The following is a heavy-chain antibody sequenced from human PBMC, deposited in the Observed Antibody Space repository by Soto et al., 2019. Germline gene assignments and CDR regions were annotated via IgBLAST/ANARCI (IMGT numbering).Heavy chain of an antibody. J-gene: IGHJ4*02. CDR2: IIPIFGTA. V-gene: IGHV1-69*13. D-gene: IGHD3-22*01. CDR3: ARDYYDSSGYSPLQFDY. Sequence: SVKVSCKASGGTFSSYAISRVRQAPGQGLEWMGGIIPIFGTANYAQKFQGRVTITADESTSTAYVELSSLRSEDTAVYYCARDYYDSSGYSPLQFDYWGQGTLVTVSS. CDR1: GGTFSSYA.